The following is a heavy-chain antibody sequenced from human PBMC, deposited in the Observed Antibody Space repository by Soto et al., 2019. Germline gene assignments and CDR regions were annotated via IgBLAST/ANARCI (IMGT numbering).Heavy chain of an antibody. Sequence: QLQLQESGSGLVKPSQTLSLTCAVSGGSISSDGSSWSWIRQPPGKGLEWIGYIYDSGRSYYNPSLKSRVTISVDTSKNQFSLKLSSVTAADTAVYYCARATQYYFDTSVYPTGPHFAFDIWGQGTMVTVSS. J-gene: IGHJ3*02. V-gene: IGHV4-30-2*01. CDR3: ARATQYYFDTSVYPTGPHFAFDI. CDR1: GGSISSDGSS. CDR2: IYDSGRS. D-gene: IGHD3-22*01.